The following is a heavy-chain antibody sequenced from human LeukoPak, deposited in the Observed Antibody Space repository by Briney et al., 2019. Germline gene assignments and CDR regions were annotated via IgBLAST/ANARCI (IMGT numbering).Heavy chain of an antibody. J-gene: IGHJ4*02. CDR3: ASERGHKFDY. CDR1: GYTFTDYY. D-gene: IGHD5-12*01. Sequence: GASVKVSCKTSGYTFTDYYMHWVRQAPAQGLEWMGWINVNSGGTNYAQKFQGRVIMTRDTSISTGYMELSRLRPDDTAVYFCASERGHKFDYWGQGTLVTVSS. CDR2: INVNSGGT. V-gene: IGHV1-2*02.